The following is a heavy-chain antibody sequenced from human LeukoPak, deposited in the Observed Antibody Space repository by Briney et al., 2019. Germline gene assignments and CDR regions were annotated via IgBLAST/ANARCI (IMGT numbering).Heavy chain of an antibody. CDR3: AKDLRGYCGGDCYSAEY. CDR1: GFTFSSYG. V-gene: IGHV3-33*06. CDR2: IWYDGSNG. D-gene: IGHD2-21*02. Sequence: GGSLRLSCAASGFTFSSYGMHWVRQAPGKGLEWLAVIWYDGSNGYYADSVKGRFTISRDNSKNTLFLQMNSLRADDTAVYYCAKDLRGYCGGDCYSAEYWGRGTLVTVSS. J-gene: IGHJ4*02.